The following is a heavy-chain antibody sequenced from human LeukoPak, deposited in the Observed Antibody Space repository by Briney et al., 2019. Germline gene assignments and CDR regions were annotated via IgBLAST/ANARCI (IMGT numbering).Heavy chain of an antibody. D-gene: IGHD3-3*01. V-gene: IGHV1-18*01. CDR1: GYTFTSYG. CDR2: ISAYNGNT. CDR3: ARAKSYDFWSGNWFDP. Sequence: ASVKVSCKASGYTFTSYGISWVRQAPGQGLEWMGWISAYNGNTNYAQKLQGRVTMTTDTSTSTAYMELSSLRSEDTAVYYCARAKSYDFWSGNWFDPWGQGTLVTVSS. J-gene: IGHJ5*02.